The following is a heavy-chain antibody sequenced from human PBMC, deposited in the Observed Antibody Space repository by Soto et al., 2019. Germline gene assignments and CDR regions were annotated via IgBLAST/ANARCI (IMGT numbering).Heavy chain of an antibody. J-gene: IGHJ3*02. CDR3: ARGGTVVTDAFDI. CDR1: GGTFSSYA. Sequence: GASVKVSCKASGGTFSSYAISWGRQAPGQGLEWMGGIIPIFGTANYAQQFQGRVTITADESTSTAYMELSSLRSDDTAVYYCARGGTVVTDAFDIWGQGTMVTVSS. V-gene: IGHV1-69*13. CDR2: IIPIFGTA. D-gene: IGHD2-15*01.